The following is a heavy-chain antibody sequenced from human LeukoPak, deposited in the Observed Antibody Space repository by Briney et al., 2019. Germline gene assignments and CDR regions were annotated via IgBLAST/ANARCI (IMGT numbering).Heavy chain of an antibody. V-gene: IGHV3-53*01. CDR2: IYSGGSA. J-gene: IGHJ4*02. CDR3: ARDSRGSSGWYSFDY. Sequence: GGSLRLSCAASGFTVSSNYMNWVRQAPGKGLEWVSVIYSGGSAYYADSVKGRFTISRDNPKNTLYLQMNSLRAEDTAVYYCARDSRGSSGWYSFDYWGQGTLVTVSS. D-gene: IGHD6-19*01. CDR1: GFTVSSNY.